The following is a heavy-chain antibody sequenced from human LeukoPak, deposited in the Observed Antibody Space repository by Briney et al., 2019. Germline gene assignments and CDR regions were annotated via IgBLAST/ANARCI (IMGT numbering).Heavy chain of an antibody. CDR3: ARDKQLVRRPGPIDY. CDR1: GYTFTGYY. CDR2: INPNSGGT. J-gene: IGHJ4*02. V-gene: IGHV1-2*06. D-gene: IGHD6-6*01. Sequence: GASVKVSCKASGYTFTGYYMHWVRQAPGQGLEWMGRINPNSGGTNYAQKFQGRVTMTRDTSISTAYMELSRLRSDDTAVYYCARDKQLVRRPGPIDYRGQGTLVTVSS.